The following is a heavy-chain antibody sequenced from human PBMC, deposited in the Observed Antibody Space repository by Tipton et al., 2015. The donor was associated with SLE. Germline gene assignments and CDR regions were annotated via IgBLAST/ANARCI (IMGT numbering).Heavy chain of an antibody. J-gene: IGHJ3*02. CDR1: GGSISSYY. D-gene: IGHD3-16*01. Sequence: TLSLTCTVSGGSISSYYWSWIRQPPGKGLEWIGYIYYSGSTNYNPSLKSRVTISVDTSKNQFSLILSSVTAADTALYYCARGDLYSDYVWGTLRGAFDIWSQGTMVTVSS. V-gene: IGHV4-59*12. CDR3: ARGDLYSDYVWGTLRGAFDI. CDR2: IYYSGST.